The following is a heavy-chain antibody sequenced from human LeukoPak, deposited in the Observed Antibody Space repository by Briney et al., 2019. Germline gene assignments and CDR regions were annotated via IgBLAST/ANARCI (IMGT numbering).Heavy chain of an antibody. CDR1: GYTFTSYG. D-gene: IGHD5-18*01. CDR2: ISAYNGNT. Sequence: ASMKVSCKASGYTFTSYGISWVRQAPGQGLEWMGWISAYNGNTNYAQKLQGRVTMTTDTSASTAYMELRSLRSDDTAVYYCARDIAPQLWLSYYYYYGMDVWGQGTTVTVSS. V-gene: IGHV1-18*01. CDR3: ARDIAPQLWLSYYYYYGMDV. J-gene: IGHJ6*02.